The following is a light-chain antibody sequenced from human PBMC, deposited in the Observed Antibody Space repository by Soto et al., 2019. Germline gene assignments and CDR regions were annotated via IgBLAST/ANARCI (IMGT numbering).Light chain of an antibody. CDR2: SGY. CDR1: QSITTN. Sequence: EVVVTQSPDTLSLSPGETATLSCRASQSITTNVAWYQHKPGQSPRLVVFSGYKRAPGVPARFSGSGSGTDFTLTISGLESDDFAIYYCQQRYSWLRAFGPGTNVEVK. CDR3: QQRYSWLRA. V-gene: IGKV3-11*01. J-gene: IGKJ1*01.